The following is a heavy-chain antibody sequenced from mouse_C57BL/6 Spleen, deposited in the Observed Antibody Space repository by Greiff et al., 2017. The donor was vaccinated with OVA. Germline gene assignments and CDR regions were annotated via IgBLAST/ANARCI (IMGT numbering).Heavy chain of an antibody. V-gene: IGHV1-55*01. CDR3: ARVRDGYHYAMDY. D-gene: IGHD2-3*01. Sequence: QVQLQQPGAELVKPGASVKMSCKASGYTFTSYWITWVKQRPGQGLEWIGDIYPGSGSTNYTEKFKRKATLTVDTSSSTAYMKLSSLTSEDSAVYYWARVRDGYHYAMDYWGQGTSVTVSS. CDR2: IYPGSGST. CDR1: GYTFTSYW. J-gene: IGHJ4*01.